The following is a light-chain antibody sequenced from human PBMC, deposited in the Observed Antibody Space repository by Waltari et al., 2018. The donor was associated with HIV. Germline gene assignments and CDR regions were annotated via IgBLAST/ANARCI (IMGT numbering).Light chain of an antibody. CDR1: SSTIGSNT. J-gene: IGLJ2*01. V-gene: IGLV1-44*01. Sequence: QSVLTQPPSASGTPGQRVTISCSGSSSTIGSNTVNWYQQLPGMAPKLLIYSNNQRPSGVPDRFSGSKSGTSASLAISGLQSEDEADYYCAAWDDSLNGHVVFGGGTKLTVL. CDR3: AAWDDSLNGHVV. CDR2: SNN.